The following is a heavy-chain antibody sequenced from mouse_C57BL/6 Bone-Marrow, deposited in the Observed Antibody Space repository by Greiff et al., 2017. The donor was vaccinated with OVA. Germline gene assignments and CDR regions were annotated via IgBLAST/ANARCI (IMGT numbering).Heavy chain of an antibody. Sequence: VMLVESGPGLVAPSQSLSITCTVSGFSLTSYAISWVRQPPGKGLEWLGVIWTGGGTNYNSALKSRLSISTDNSKSQVFLKMNSLQTDDTARYYCARNDGYDGDWFAYWGQGTLVTVSA. D-gene: IGHD2-2*01. V-gene: IGHV2-9-1*01. CDR2: IWTGGGT. CDR1: GFSLTSYA. J-gene: IGHJ3*01. CDR3: ARNDGYDGDWFAY.